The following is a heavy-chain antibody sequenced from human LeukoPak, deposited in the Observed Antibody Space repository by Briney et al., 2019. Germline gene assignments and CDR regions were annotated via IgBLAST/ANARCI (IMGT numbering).Heavy chain of an antibody. D-gene: IGHD4/OR15-4a*01. Sequence: GGSLRLSCAASEFTFSSYGMSWVRQAPGKGLEWVSAISGSGGSTYYADSVKGRFTISRDNSKNTLYLQMNSLRAEDTAVYYCARAPMVRANVVDYWGQGTLVTVSS. CDR1: EFTFSSYG. CDR2: ISGSGGST. J-gene: IGHJ4*02. CDR3: ARAPMVRANVVDY. V-gene: IGHV3-23*01.